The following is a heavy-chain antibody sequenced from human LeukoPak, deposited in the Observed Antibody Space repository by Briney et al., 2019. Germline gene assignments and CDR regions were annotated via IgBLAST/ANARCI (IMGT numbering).Heavy chain of an antibody. CDR2: MNPNSGDT. Sequence: ASVKISCKASGYTFTSYDINWVRQATGQGLEWMGWMNPNSGDTGYAQKFQGRVTMTRNTSISTAYMELSSLRSEDTAVYYCARGLRFLEWLPIRNWFDPWGQGTLVTVSS. CDR1: GYTFTSYD. V-gene: IGHV1-8*01. D-gene: IGHD3-3*01. J-gene: IGHJ5*02. CDR3: ARGLRFLEWLPIRNWFDP.